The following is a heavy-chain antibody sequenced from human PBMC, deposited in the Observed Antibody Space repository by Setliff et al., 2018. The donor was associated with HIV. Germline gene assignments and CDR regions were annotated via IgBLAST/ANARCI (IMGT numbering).Heavy chain of an antibody. V-gene: IGHV3-23*01. D-gene: IGHD6-13*01. CDR1: GFTFSSYA. J-gene: IGHJ3*02. CDR2: ISGSGGST. CDR3: AAPPGIAAAEGGDAFDI. Sequence: PGGSLRLSCAASGFTFSSYAMSWVRQAPGKGLEWVSAISGSGGSTYYADSVKGRFTISRDNSKNTLYLQMNSLRAEDTAVYYCAAPPGIAAAEGGDAFDIWGQGTMVTVSS.